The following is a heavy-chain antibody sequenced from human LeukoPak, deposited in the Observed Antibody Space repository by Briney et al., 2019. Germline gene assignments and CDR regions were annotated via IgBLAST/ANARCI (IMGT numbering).Heavy chain of an antibody. J-gene: IGHJ3*02. CDR2: IIPIFGTA. CDR3: ARDRYPNDAFDI. CDR1: GGTFSSYA. Sequence: ASVKVSCKASGGTFSSYAISWVRQAPGQGLEWMGGIIPIFGTANYAQKLQGRVTMTTDTSTSTAYMELRSLRSDDTAVYYCARDRYPNDAFDIWGQGTMVTVSS. D-gene: IGHD2-2*02. V-gene: IGHV1-69*05.